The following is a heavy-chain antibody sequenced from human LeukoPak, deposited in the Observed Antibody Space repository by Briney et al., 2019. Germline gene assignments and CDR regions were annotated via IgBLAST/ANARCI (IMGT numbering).Heavy chain of an antibody. CDR1: GGAISSYY. Sequence: SETLSLTCTVSGGAISSYYWTWFRQPPGKGLEWIGYIYYTGSTNHNPSLDSRVTISVDMSKNQVSLNLKYVTAADTAVYYCARGYFDWFLDNWGRGTLVTVSS. V-gene: IGHV4-59*01. J-gene: IGHJ4*02. CDR3: ARGYFDWFLDN. D-gene: IGHD3-9*01. CDR2: IYYTGST.